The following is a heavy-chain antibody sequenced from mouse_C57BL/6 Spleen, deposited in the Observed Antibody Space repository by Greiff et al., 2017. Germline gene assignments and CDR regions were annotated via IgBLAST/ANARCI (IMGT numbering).Heavy chain of an antibody. CDR1: GYTFTSYW. D-gene: IGHD2-4*01. CDR2: IHPNSGST. J-gene: IGHJ3*01. Sequence: QVQLQQPGAELVKPGASVKLSCKASGYTFTSYWMHWVKQRPGQGLEWIGMIHPNSGSTNYNEKFKSKATLTVDKSSSTAYMQLSSLTSEDSAVYYCASLYDYDRFAYWGQGTLVTVSA. CDR3: ASLYDYDRFAY. V-gene: IGHV1-64*01.